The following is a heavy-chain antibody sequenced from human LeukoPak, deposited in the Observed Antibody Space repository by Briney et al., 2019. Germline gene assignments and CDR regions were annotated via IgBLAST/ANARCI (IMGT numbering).Heavy chain of an antibody. CDR3: AKDYSNKLPFQH. Sequence: PGGSLRLSCAASGFTFSSYDMHWVRQAPGKGLEWVSGISGSGGSTYYAGSVKGRFTISRDNSKNTLYLQMNSLRAEDTAVYYCAKDYSNKLPFQHWGQGTLVTVSS. CDR1: GFTFSSYD. J-gene: IGHJ1*01. CDR2: ISGSGGST. V-gene: IGHV3-23*01. D-gene: IGHD6-13*01.